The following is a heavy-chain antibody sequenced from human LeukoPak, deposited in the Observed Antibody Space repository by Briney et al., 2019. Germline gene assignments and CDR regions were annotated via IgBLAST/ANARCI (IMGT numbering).Heavy chain of an antibody. CDR1: GFTFSSYS. J-gene: IGHJ4*02. Sequence: GGSLRLSCAASGFTFSSYSMNWVRQAPGKGLEWVPYISSGSSTIYYADSVKGRFTISRDNAKNSLYLQMNSLRVEDTAVYYCACDFWSGYLDYWGQGTLVTVSS. V-gene: IGHV3-48*01. D-gene: IGHD3-3*01. CDR2: ISSGSSTI. CDR3: ACDFWSGYLDY.